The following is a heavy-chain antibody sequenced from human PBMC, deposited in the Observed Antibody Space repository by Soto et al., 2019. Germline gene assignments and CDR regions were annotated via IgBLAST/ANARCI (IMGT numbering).Heavy chain of an antibody. CDR3: ARGGGVGVAGSAAFDM. CDR2: INPATGAA. Sequence: QLHLVQSGAVVKKPGASVTVSCSASGYPVTAYYMHWVRQAPGRGLEWMGGINPATGAAKYTQTFPGRVNLTRDASTSTVFMERRGLTSGGTAGFCCARGGGVGVAGSAAFDMWGQGTLVTVSS. CDR1: GYPVTAYY. J-gene: IGHJ3*02. D-gene: IGHD3-3*01. V-gene: IGHV1-2*02.